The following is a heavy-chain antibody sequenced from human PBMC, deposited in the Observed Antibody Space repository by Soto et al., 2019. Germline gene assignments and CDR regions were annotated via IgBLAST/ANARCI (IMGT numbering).Heavy chain of an antibody. V-gene: IGHV4-59*01. D-gene: IGHD4-17*01. CDR2: ISYTGRT. J-gene: IGHJ4*02. CDR3: ARDDTTGLFDF. Sequence: WTWIRQSPGKGLEWIGQISYTGRTKYNPSLESRVTISVDTSRKQFSLKLSSVTAADTALYYCARDDTTGLFDFWGQGTLVTVSS.